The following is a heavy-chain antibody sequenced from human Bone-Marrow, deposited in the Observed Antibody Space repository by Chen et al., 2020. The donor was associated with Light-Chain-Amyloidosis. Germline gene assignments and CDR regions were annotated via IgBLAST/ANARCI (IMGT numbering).Heavy chain of an antibody. CDR1: GVSISSYL. J-gene: IGHJ4*02. Sequence: VQLQESGPGVVKPSEPLSLPCPVSGVSISSYLWSWIRQTPGQGLDWIGYMYYTGNTYLNPPLKSRVAMSGDTSKNQFSLKLTPVTAADAAVYFCARVPPGGWRRGFFDYWGQGILVTVSS. D-gene: IGHD3-16*01. V-gene: IGHV4-59*01. CDR3: ARVPPGGWRRGFFDY. CDR2: MYYTGNT.